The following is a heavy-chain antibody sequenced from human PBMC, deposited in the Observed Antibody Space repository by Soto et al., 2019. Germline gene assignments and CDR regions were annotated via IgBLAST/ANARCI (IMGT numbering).Heavy chain of an antibody. J-gene: IGHJ3*02. V-gene: IGHV3-7*01. CDR3: ARPYSGYAGLYAFDI. D-gene: IGHD5-12*01. CDR1: GFTFSSYW. CDR2: IKQDGSEK. Sequence: GGSLRLSCAASGFTFSSYWMSWVRQAPGKGLEWVANIKQDGSEKYYVDSVKGRFTISRDNAKNSLYLQMNSLRAEDTAVYYCARPYSGYAGLYAFDIWGQGTMVTVSS.